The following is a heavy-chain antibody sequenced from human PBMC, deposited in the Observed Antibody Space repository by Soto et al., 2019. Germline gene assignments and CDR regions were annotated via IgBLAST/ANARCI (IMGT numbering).Heavy chain of an antibody. CDR3: ARGGGTIGGAFDI. CDR1: GGSFSGYY. Sequence: LSLTCAVYGGSFSGYYWSWIRQPPGKGLEWIGEINHSGSTNYNPSLKSRVTISVDTSKNQFSLKLSSVTAADTAVYYCARGGGTIGGAFDIWGQGTMVTVSS. D-gene: IGHD1-26*01. V-gene: IGHV4-34*01. J-gene: IGHJ3*02. CDR2: INHSGST.